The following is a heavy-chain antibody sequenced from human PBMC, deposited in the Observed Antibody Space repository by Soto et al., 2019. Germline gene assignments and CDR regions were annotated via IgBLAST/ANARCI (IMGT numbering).Heavy chain of an antibody. CDR1: GYSFTKYH. CDR2: INPGSGVA. V-gene: IGHV1-2*02. CDR3: ARVAGHKNARFDT. D-gene: IGHD1-1*01. Sequence: ASVKVSCKASGYSFTKYHMHWVRQAPGQGLEWMGWINPGSGVANQAQKFQGRVTMTRDTSITTTYMELNSLTSDDTAVYYCARVAGHKNARFDTWGQGALVTVSS. J-gene: IGHJ4*02.